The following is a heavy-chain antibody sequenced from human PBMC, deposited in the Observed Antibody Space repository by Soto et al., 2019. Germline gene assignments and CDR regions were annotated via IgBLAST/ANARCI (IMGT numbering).Heavy chain of an antibody. CDR2: INSNSGAT. Sequence: ASVKVSCKASGYSFAGFYIHWMRQAPGQGLEWVGSINSNSGATTYAQKFQDSVAMTRDTSVSTAYMDLNRLTSDDTAIYYCAIIMTRSNSFDIWGQGTMVTVSS. V-gene: IGHV1-2*04. D-gene: IGHD3-16*01. CDR3: AIIMTRSNSFDI. CDR1: GYSFAGFY. J-gene: IGHJ3*02.